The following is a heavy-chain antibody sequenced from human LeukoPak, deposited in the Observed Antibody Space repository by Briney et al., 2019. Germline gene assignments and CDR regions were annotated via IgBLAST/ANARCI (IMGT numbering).Heavy chain of an antibody. V-gene: IGHV4-34*01. D-gene: IGHD3-22*01. Sequence: PSETLSLTCAVYGGSFSGYCWSWIRQPPGKGLEWIGEINHSGSTNYNPSLKSRVTISVDTSKNQFSLKLSSVTAADTAVYYCARVGVYDSSGLPRYWGQGTLVTVSS. J-gene: IGHJ4*02. CDR1: GGSFSGYC. CDR2: INHSGST. CDR3: ARVGVYDSSGLPRY.